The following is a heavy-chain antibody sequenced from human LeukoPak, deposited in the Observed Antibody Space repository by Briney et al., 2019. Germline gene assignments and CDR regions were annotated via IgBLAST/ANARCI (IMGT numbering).Heavy chain of an antibody. Sequence: PGGSLRLSCAASGFTFSSYAMSWVRQAPGKGLEWVSAISGSGGSTYYADSVKGRFTISRDNSKNTLYLQMNSLRAEDTAVYYCARGGPYYYDSSGYYWLDYWGQGTLVTVSS. CDR1: GFTFSSYA. J-gene: IGHJ4*02. V-gene: IGHV3-23*01. CDR2: ISGSGGST. D-gene: IGHD3-22*01. CDR3: ARGGPYYYDSSGYYWLDY.